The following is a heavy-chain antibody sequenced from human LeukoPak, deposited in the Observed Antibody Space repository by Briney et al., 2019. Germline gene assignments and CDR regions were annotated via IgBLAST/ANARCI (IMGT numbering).Heavy chain of an antibody. Sequence: SVKVSCKGSGGTFSSYAISWVRQAPGQGLEWMGRIIPILGIANYAQKFQGRVTITADKPTSTAYMELSSLRSEDTAVYYCARDREYYYDSGGTTPPNYWYFDLWGRGTLVTVSS. D-gene: IGHD3-22*01. J-gene: IGHJ2*01. CDR1: GGTFSSYA. CDR2: IIPILGIA. CDR3: ARDREYYYDSGGTTPPNYWYFDL. V-gene: IGHV1-69*04.